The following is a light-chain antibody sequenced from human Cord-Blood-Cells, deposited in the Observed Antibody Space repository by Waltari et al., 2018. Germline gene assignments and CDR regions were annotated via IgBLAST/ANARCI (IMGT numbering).Light chain of an antibody. Sequence: QPALPQPPSVSGSPGPSITMSCPGTSSYVCCYNRVSWYQQHPGTAPKLRIYEVSNRPSGIPVRYAGSKSDNTASLTISGRQSEDEADYYCSTYTSSSTWVFGGGTNLTVL. CDR2: EVS. CDR3: STYTSSSTWV. CDR1: SSYVCCYNR. V-gene: IGLV2-18*02. J-gene: IGLJ3*02.